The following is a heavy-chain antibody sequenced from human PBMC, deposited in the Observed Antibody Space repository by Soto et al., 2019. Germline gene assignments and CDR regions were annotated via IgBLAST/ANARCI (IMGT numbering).Heavy chain of an antibody. CDR1: GASFNDNH. J-gene: IGHJ5*02. Sequence: SETLSLTCNVSGASFNDNHWSWIRQSPGKGLDWIGDINHAGDTYYNPSLKSRLVISVHTSKSQFSLRLSSVTAADTAVYYCARGPRNAPKIRGIIVFLGPWGQGTMVTVSS. V-gene: IGHV4-34*01. CDR3: ARGPRNAPKIRGIIVFLGP. D-gene: IGHD3-10*01. CDR2: INHAGDT.